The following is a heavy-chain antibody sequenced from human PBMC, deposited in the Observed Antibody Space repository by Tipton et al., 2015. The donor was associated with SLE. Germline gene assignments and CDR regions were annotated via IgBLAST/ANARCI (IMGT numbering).Heavy chain of an antibody. CDR1: GFTFSSYD. D-gene: IGHD3-3*01. J-gene: IGHJ2*01. CDR3: ARVGVRYDFWSGYYPDWYFDL. CDR2: IGTAGDT. V-gene: IGHV3-13*04. Sequence: SLRLSCAASGFTFSSYDMHWVRQATGKGLEWVSAIGTAGDTYYPGSVKGRFTISRENAKNSLYLQMNSLRAGDTAVYYCARVGVRYDFWSGYYPDWYFDLWGRGTLVTVSS.